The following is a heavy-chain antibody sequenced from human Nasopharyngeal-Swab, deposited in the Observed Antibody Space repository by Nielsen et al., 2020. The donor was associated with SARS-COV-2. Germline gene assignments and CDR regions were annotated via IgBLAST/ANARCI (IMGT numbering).Heavy chain of an antibody. CDR2: INSDGSST. J-gene: IGHJ4*02. D-gene: IGHD1-1*01. CDR3: ARGRRSFPTDY. CDR1: GLTFSSYA. V-gene: IGHV3-74*01. Sequence: GESLKISCAASGLTFSSYAMSWVRQAPGKGLVWVSRINSDGSSTSYADSVKGRFTISRDNAKNTLYLQMNSLRAEDTAVYYCARGRRSFPTDYWGQGTLVTVSS.